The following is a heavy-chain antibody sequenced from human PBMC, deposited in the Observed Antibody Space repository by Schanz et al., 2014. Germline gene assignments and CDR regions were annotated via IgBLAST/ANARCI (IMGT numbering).Heavy chain of an antibody. D-gene: IGHD3-10*01. Sequence: QVQLVESGGGVVQPGRSLRLSCAASGFTFRSYGMHWVRQAPGKGLEWVALISYDGSSKNHADSVQGRFTISRDNSKNALYLQMGSMIVEDTAVYYCARGMITMVRGGDVGAFEIWGQGTMVTVSS. CDR2: ISYDGSSK. CDR1: GFTFRSYG. CDR3: ARGMITMVRGGDVGAFEI. V-gene: IGHV3-33*01. J-gene: IGHJ3*02.